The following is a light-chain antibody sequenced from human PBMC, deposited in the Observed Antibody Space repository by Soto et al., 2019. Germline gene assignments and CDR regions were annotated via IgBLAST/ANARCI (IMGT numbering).Light chain of an antibody. CDR1: HSVSSSY. Sequence: NQSPAALSLSTGERATLSCRASHSVSSSYLAWYQQKPAQAPRLLIYGASSRATGTPDRFSGSGSGTDFTLTISRLQPEDFAVYYCKQYGSSSRITFGQRTRLEI. V-gene: IGKV3-20*01. J-gene: IGKJ5*01. CDR2: GAS. CDR3: KQYGSSSRIT.